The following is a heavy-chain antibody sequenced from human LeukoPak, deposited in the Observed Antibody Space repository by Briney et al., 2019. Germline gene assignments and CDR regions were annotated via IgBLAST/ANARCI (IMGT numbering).Heavy chain of an antibody. V-gene: IGHV3-53*01. J-gene: IGHJ4*02. CDR2: IYSGGST. D-gene: IGHD3-9*01. CDR3: ASTYYDILTGYYKDY. Sequence: PGGSLRLCCAASGLSVSSIYMTWVRHASRPGLHLVSFIYSGGSTYYADSVKGRFTISRDNSKNTLYLQMDSLRAEDTAVYYCASTYYDILTGYYKDYWGQGTLVTVSS. CDR1: GLSVSSIY.